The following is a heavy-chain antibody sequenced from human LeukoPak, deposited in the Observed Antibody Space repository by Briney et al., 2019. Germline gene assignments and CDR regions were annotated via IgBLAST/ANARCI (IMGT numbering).Heavy chain of an antibody. Sequence: GGSLRLSCAASGFTFSSYGMHWVRQAPGKGLEWVAVIPYDGSNKYYADSVKGRFTISRDNSKNTLYLQMNSLRAEDTAVYYCAKDFGYSYGLCFDYWGQGTLVTVPS. J-gene: IGHJ4*02. CDR3: AKDFGYSYGLCFDY. CDR1: GFTFSSYG. V-gene: IGHV3-30*18. CDR2: IPYDGSNK. D-gene: IGHD5-18*01.